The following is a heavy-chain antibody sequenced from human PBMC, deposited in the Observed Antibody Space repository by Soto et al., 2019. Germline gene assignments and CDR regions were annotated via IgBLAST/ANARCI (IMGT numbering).Heavy chain of an antibody. V-gene: IGHV2-5*02. CDR3: ARRLRDYGLGGERANCFDP. Sequence: QITLKESGPTLVRPTQTLTLTCTFSGFSLSTTGGGVRWIRQPPGKALEWLALIYWDDDKRYSPSLKSRLTFTKDPPKNEVILTMTSMDPVDTATYYCARRLRDYGLGGERANCFDPWGQGTVVTVSS. D-gene: IGHD3-10*01. CDR2: IYWDDDK. J-gene: IGHJ5*02. CDR1: GFSLSTTGGG.